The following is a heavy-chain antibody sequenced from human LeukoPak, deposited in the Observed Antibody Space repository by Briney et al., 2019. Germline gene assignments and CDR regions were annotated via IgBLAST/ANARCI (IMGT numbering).Heavy chain of an antibody. CDR1: GFTFSTYA. J-gene: IGHJ4*02. Sequence: PGRSLRLSCAASGFTFSTYAMHWVRQAPGKRLEWVAVISYDGSNKYYADSVKGRFTISRDNSKNTLYLQMNSLRAEDTAVYYCAKDRNYYGSGTYYNFDYWGQGTLVTVSS. CDR3: AKDRNYYGSGTYYNFDY. CDR2: ISYDGSNK. D-gene: IGHD3-10*01. V-gene: IGHV3-30*18.